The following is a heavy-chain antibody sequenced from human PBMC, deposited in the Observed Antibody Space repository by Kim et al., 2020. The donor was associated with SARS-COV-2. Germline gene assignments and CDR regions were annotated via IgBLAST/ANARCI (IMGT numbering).Heavy chain of an antibody. CDR3: ARVRITMIVVVDAFDI. J-gene: IGHJ3*02. D-gene: IGHD3-22*01. V-gene: IGHV4-31*02. Sequence: PPLKSRVTISVDTSKNQFSLKRSSVTAADTAVYYCARVRITMIVVVDAFDIWGQGTMVTVSS.